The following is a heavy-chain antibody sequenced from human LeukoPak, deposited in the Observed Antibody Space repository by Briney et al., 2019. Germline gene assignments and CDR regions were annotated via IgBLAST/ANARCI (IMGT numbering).Heavy chain of an antibody. Sequence: GESLKISCKGSGYTLTTYWIGWVRQMPGRGLEWMGLIYPGDSDTRYSPSFQGQVTISADKSISTAYLQWSSLKASDTAMYYCARYSSNDGGFDYWGQGTLVTVSS. J-gene: IGHJ4*02. CDR1: GYTLTTYW. V-gene: IGHV5-51*01. CDR3: ARYSSNDGGFDY. CDR2: IYPGDSDT. D-gene: IGHD2-2*01.